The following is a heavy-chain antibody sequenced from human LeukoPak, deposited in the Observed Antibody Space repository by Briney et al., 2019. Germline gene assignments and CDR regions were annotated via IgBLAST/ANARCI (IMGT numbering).Heavy chain of an antibody. Sequence: SETRSLTCTVSDDSISSYYWSWIRQPAGKGLEWIGRIYTSGSTSYNPSLKSRVTISVDTSRKQLSLKVTYVTAADTAVYFCARQAAYGLYYFDHWGQGTLVTVSS. V-gene: IGHV4-4*07. CDR2: IYTSGST. D-gene: IGHD4-17*01. J-gene: IGHJ4*02. CDR3: ARQAAYGLYYFDH. CDR1: DDSISSYY.